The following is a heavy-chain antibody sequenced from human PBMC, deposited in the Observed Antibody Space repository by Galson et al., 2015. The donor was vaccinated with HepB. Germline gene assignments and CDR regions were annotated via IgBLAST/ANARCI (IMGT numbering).Heavy chain of an antibody. CDR1: GATFSQYA. CDR2: IIPIFGAT. J-gene: IGHJ6*02. CDR3: AREREYQLRMDV. V-gene: IGHV1-69*06. Sequence: SCKVSGATFSQYAISWVRQAPGQGLEWMGGIIPIFGATYYAQKFQGRVTITADKSTSTAYMELNSLRSADTAIYYCAREREYQLRMDVWGQGTTVTVSS. D-gene: IGHD2-2*01.